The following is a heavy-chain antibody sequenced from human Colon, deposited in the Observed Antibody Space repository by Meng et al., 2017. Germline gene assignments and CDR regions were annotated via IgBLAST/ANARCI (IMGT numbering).Heavy chain of an antibody. D-gene: IGHD3-9*01. CDR1: SGSISSSNW. Sequence: QVQLPGAGPGLVKPSGTLSLTCAVSSGSISSSNWWSWVRPPPGKGLEWIGEISQSGTTYYNPSLKSRVTITGDWSKNQFSLNLNSVTAADTALYYCVRQGMTSYSWGYWGQGTLVTVSS. CDR2: ISQSGTT. V-gene: IGHV4-4*02. CDR3: VRQGMTSYSWGY. J-gene: IGHJ4*02.